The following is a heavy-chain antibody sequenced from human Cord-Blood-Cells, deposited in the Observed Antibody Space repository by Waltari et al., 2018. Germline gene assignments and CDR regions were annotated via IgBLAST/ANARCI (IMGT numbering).Heavy chain of an antibody. D-gene: IGHD6-19*01. CDR2: INPNSGGT. J-gene: IGHJ4*02. V-gene: IGHV1-2*02. Sequence: QVQLVQSGAEVKKPGASVTVSCQASGHTFTGSDMHWVRQAPGQGLEWMGWINPNSGGTNYAQKFQGRVTMTRDTSISTAYMELSRLRSDDTAVYYCARALYSSGWYYFDYWGQGTLVTVSS. CDR1: GHTFTGSD. CDR3: ARALYSSGWYYFDY.